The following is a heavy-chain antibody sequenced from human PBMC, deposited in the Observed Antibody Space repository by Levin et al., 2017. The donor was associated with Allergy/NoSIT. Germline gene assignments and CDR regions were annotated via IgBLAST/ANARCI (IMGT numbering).Heavy chain of an antibody. Sequence: QSGGSLRLSCAASGFTFSKHAMNWVRQAPGKGLEWVAFISYDVNNKYYGDSVKGRFTISRDNSENTLFLQMNNVRPEDTAVYYCTRASNSQFGELFFHDFWGQGTLVTVSS. V-gene: IGHV3-30-3*01. CDR2: ISYDVNNK. D-gene: IGHD3-10*01. J-gene: IGHJ4*02. CDR3: TRASNSQFGELFFHDF. CDR1: GFTFSKHA.